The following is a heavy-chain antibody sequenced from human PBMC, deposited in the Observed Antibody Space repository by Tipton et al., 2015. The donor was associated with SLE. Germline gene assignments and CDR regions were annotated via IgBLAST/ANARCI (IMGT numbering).Heavy chain of an antibody. CDR1: GGSISSYY. CDR3: ARVAVVTPRHAIDI. D-gene: IGHD4-23*01. V-gene: IGHV4-4*07. Sequence: TLSLTCTVSGGSISSYYWSWIRQSAGKGLEWIGGSTNYNPSLKSRVTISLDTSKNQFSLKLISVTAADTAVYYCARVAVVTPRHAIDIWGQGTVVTVSS. CDR2: GST. J-gene: IGHJ3*02.